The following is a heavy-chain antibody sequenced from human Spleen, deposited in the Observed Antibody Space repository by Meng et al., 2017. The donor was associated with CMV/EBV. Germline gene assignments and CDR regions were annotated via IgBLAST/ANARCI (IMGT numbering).Heavy chain of an antibody. CDR2: IYHSGTT. D-gene: IGHD1-1*01. J-gene: IGHJ4*02. CDR3: AGVGAYWREDF. V-gene: IGHV4-38-2*02. Sequence: GSLRLSCSVSGFPIRAGYYWGWVRQPPGKGLEWIASIYHSGTTYYNPTLKSRVTISVDTSMNQFSLRLSSVTAADTAVYYCAGVGAYWREDFWGQGTLVTVSS. CDR1: GFPIRAGYY.